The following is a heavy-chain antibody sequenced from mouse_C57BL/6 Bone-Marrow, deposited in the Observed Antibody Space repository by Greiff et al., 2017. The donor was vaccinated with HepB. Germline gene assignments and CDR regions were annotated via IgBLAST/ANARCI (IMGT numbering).Heavy chain of an antibody. CDR3: ARFITTVVAHWYFDV. CDR1: GYSITSGYY. V-gene: IGHV3-6*01. J-gene: IGHJ1*03. CDR2: ISYDGSN. Sequence: EVKLMESGPGLVKPSQSLSLTCSVTGYSITSGYYWNWIRQFPGNKLEWMGYISYDGSNNYNPSLKNRISITRDTSKNQFFLKLNSVTTEDTATYYCARFITTVVAHWYFDVWGTGTTVTVSS. D-gene: IGHD1-1*01.